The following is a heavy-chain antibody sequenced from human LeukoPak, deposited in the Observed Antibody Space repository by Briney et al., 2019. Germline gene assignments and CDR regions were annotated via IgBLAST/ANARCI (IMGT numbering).Heavy chain of an antibody. D-gene: IGHD1-14*01. CDR1: GGSISSGGYY. J-gene: IGHJ4*02. CDR2: IYYSGST. Sequence: SETLSLTCTVSGGSISSGGYYWSWIRQHAGKGLEWIGYIYYSGSTYYNPSLKSRVTISVDTSKNQFSLKLSSVTAADTAVYYCARVNHWLLDYWGQGTLVTVSS. V-gene: IGHV4-31*03. CDR3: ARVNHWLLDY.